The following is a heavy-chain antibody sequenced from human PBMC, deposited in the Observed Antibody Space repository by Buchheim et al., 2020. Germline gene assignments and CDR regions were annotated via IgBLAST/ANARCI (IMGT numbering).Heavy chain of an antibody. J-gene: IGHJ5*02. CDR2: IYHSGST. V-gene: IGHV4-4*02. D-gene: IGHD6-19*01. Sequence: QVQLPESGPGLVKPSGTLSLTCAVSGGSISSSNWWSWVRQPPGKGLEWIGEIYHSGSTHSNPSLKSRVTISVEKSKNQFSPKLSSVTAADTAVYYCASWYSSGWWGNWFDPWGQGTL. CDR1: GGSISSSNW. CDR3: ASWYSSGWWGNWFDP.